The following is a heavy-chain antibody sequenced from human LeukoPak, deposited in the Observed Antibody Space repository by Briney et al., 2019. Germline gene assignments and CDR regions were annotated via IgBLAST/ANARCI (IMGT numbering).Heavy chain of an antibody. J-gene: IGHJ4*02. CDR2: ISGSGGST. CDR1: GFTFSSYA. CDR3: AKSTWIQLWLLDY. V-gene: IGHV3-23*01. Sequence: GGSLRLSCAASGFTFSSYAMSWVRQAPGKGLEWVSAISGSGGSTYYADSVKGRFTISRDNSKNTLCLQMNSLRAEDTAVYYCAKSTWIQLWLLDYWGQGTLVTVSS. D-gene: IGHD5-18*01.